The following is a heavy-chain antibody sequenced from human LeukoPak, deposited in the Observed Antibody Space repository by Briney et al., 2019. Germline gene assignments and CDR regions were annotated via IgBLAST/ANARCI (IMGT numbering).Heavy chain of an antibody. Sequence: GGSLRLSCAASGFTFSDYYMSWIRQAPGKGLEWVSYISSSGSTIYYADPVKGRFTISRDNAKNSLYLQMNSLRAEDTAVYYCAKDQIVGLLDYWGQGTLVTVSS. CDR1: GFTFSDYY. CDR3: AKDQIVGLLDY. D-gene: IGHD1-26*01. V-gene: IGHV3-11*01. CDR2: ISSSGSTI. J-gene: IGHJ4*02.